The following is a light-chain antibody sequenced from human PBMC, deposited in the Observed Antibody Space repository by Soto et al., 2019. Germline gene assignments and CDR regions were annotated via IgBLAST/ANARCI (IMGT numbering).Light chain of an antibody. V-gene: IGLV1-40*01. CDR3: QSYDSDLSVV. CDR2: ENN. CDR1: SSNIGAGHG. J-gene: IGLJ2*01. Sequence: QSVLTQPPSVSGAPGQRVTISCTGSSSNIGAGHGVQWYQQPPGTAPKLLIYENNFRPSGVSVRFSGSKSGASASLAITGLQAEDEGDYCCQSYDSDLSVVFGGGTQLTVL.